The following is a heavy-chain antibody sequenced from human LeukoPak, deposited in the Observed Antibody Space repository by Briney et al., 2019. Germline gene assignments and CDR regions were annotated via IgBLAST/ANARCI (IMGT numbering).Heavy chain of an antibody. J-gene: IGHJ4*02. CDR1: GGSISSGSYY. D-gene: IGHD6-13*01. V-gene: IGHV4-61*02. CDR2: IYTSGST. Sequence: SETLSLTCTVSGGSISSGSYYCSWIRQPAGKGLEWIGRIYTSGSTNYNPSLKSRVTISVDTSKNQFSLKLSSVTAADTAVYYCARGFYSSPDYWGQGTLVTVSS. CDR3: ARGFYSSPDY.